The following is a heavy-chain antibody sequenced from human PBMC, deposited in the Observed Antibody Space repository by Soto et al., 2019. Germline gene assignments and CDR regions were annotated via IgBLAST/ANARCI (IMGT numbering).Heavy chain of an antibody. CDR2: IYSGGST. V-gene: IGHV3-53*01. D-gene: IGHD6-19*01. Sequence: GGSLRLSCAGSGFIVSSYYMSWVRQAPGRGLEWISVIYSGGSTYYADSVKGRFTVSRDNSENTLYLQLNSLRVEDTAVYYCAKSGGNGWFADAFDVWGQGTMVTVSS. J-gene: IGHJ3*01. CDR1: GFIVSSYY. CDR3: AKSGGNGWFADAFDV.